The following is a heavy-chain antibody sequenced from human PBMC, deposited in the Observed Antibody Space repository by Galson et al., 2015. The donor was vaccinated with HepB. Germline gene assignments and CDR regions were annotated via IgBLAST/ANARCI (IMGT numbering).Heavy chain of an antibody. CDR1: GFTLSAYG. J-gene: IGHJ4*02. CDR3: ARDGGSGLDY. CDR2: IWYDGSKE. D-gene: IGHD2-15*01. Sequence: SLRLSCAASGFTLSAYGMHWVRQVPGKGLEWVAVIWYDGSKEYYADPVKGRFTISKDNSKNTLYLLLNSLRDEGTAVYYCARDGGSGLDYWGQGTQVTVSS. V-gene: IGHV3-33*01.